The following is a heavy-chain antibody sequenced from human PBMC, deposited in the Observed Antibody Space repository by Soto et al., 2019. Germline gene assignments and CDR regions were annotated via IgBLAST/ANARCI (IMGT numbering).Heavy chain of an antibody. D-gene: IGHD6-19*01. CDR3: AKVKYPYSSGWPGDY. CDR1: GFTFSSYG. Sequence: QVQLVESGGGVVQPGRSLRLSCAASGFTFSSYGMHWVRQATGKGLEWVAVISYDGINKYYADSAKGRFTISRDNSKNTLDLQMNSLRAEDTAVYYCAKVKYPYSSGWPGDYWGQVTLVTVSS. V-gene: IGHV3-30*18. J-gene: IGHJ4*02. CDR2: ISYDGINK.